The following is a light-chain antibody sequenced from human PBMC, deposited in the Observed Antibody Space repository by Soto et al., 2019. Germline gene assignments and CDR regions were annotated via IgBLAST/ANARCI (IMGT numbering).Light chain of an antibody. CDR1: QSVSSSY. Sequence: EIVLTQSPGTLSLSPGERATLSCRASQSVSSSYLAWYQQKPGQAPRLLINDASNRATGIPARFSGSGSGTDFTLTISRLEPEDFAVYYCQQYGSSPATFGQGTKVDIK. CDR2: DAS. V-gene: IGKV3-20*01. J-gene: IGKJ1*01. CDR3: QQYGSSPAT.